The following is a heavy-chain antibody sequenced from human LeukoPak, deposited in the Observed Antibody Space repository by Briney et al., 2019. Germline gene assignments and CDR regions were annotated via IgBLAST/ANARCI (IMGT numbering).Heavy chain of an antibody. D-gene: IGHD5-24*01. J-gene: IGHJ3*02. V-gene: IGHV5-51*01. CDR3: ARLLEMATIPGAFDI. Sequence: GESLKISCKGSGYSFTSYWIGWVRHMPGKGLEWMGIIYPGDSDTRYSPSFQGQVTISADKSISTAYLQWSSLKASDTAMYYCARLLEMATIPGAFDIWGQGTMVTVSS. CDR2: IYPGDSDT. CDR1: GYSFTSYW.